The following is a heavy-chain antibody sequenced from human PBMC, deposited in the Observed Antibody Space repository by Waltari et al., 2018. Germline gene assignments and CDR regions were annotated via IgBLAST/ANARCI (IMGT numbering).Heavy chain of an antibody. D-gene: IGHD6-13*01. V-gene: IGHV1-2*02. CDR2: INPNSGGK. CDR3: ARDRQLAFDI. CDR1: GYTFTGYY. J-gene: IGHJ3*02. Sequence: QVQLVQSGAEVKKPGASVKVSCKASGYTFTGYYMHWGRQAPGQGLEWMGWINPNSGGKNSAQKFQGRVTMTRDTSISTAYMELSRLRSDDTAVYYCARDRQLAFDIWGQGTMVTVSS.